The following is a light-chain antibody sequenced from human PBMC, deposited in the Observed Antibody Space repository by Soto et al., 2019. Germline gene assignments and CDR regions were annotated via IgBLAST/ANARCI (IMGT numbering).Light chain of an antibody. CDR3: QAWDSSTVV. Sequence: SYELTQPPSVSVSPGQTASITCSGDKLGNKYACWYQQKPGQSPVLVIYQDIKRPSGIPERFSGSNSGNTATLTISGTQAMDEADYYCQAWDSSTVVFGGGTKLPS. V-gene: IGLV3-1*01. J-gene: IGLJ2*01. CDR1: KLGNKY. CDR2: QDI.